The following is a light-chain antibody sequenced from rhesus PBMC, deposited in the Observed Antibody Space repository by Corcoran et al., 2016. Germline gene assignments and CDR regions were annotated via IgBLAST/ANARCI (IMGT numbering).Light chain of an antibody. CDR3: LQYSSSPYT. J-gene: IGKJ2*01. CDR2: AAS. V-gene: IGKV1-22*01. CDR1: QGISRW. Sequence: DIQMTQSPSSLSASVGDRVTITCQASQGISRWLAWYQQKPGKAPKLLISAASSLKSGVPTRFSGSGSVTHVTLTISRLQPEDFATYYCLQYSSSPYTFGQGTKVEI.